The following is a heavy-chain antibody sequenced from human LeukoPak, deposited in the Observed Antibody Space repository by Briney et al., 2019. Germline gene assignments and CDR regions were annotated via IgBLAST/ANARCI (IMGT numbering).Heavy chain of an antibody. CDR2: IYYSGST. Sequence: PSQTLSLTCTVSGGSISSVGYYWSWIRQHPGKGLEWIGYIYYSGSTYYTPSLKNRVTISVATSKNQFSLRLSSVTAVDTAVYYCARGGGGYSWYFDLWGRGTLVTVSS. V-gene: IGHV4-31*03. CDR3: ARGGGGYSWYFDL. J-gene: IGHJ2*01. CDR1: GGSISSVGYY. D-gene: IGHD5-12*01.